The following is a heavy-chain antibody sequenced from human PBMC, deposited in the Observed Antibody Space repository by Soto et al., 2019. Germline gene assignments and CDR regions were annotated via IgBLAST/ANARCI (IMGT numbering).Heavy chain of an antibody. CDR2: ISSSGTTI. CDR3: ARVPYYYDTSGYSDY. J-gene: IGHJ4*02. Sequence: TGGSLRLSCAASGFTFSGYEMNWVRQAPGKGLEWVSYISSSGTTIYYADSVKGRFTISRDNAKNSLYLQMNSLGAEDTAVYYCARVPYYYDTSGYSDYWGQGTLVTVSS. V-gene: IGHV3-48*03. D-gene: IGHD3-22*01. CDR1: GFTFSGYE.